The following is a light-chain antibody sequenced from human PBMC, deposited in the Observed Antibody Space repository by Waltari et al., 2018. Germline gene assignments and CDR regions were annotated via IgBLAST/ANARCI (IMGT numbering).Light chain of an antibody. CDR2: WAS. J-gene: IGKJ2*01. CDR3: QQYHSFPYT. V-gene: IGKV4-1*01. Sequence: DIVMTQSPDSLAVSLGERATINCKSGQSVLYSSNNKDYLAWYQQKPGQPPKLLFYWASTRESGVPDRFSGSGSGTYFTLTISSLQAEDVAVYYCQQYHSFPYTFGQGTKLEIK. CDR1: QSVLYSSNNKDY.